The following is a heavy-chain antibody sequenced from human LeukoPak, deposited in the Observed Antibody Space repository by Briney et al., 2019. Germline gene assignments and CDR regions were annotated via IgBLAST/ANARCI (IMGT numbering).Heavy chain of an antibody. D-gene: IGHD2-2*02. Sequence: KPSATLSLTCAVYGGSFSGYYWSWIRQPPGKGLEWIGEINHSGSTNYNPSLKSRVTISVDTPKNQFSLKLSSVTAADTAVYYCARGGYCSSTSCYRAYYYGMDVWGQGTTVTVSS. CDR1: GGSFSGYY. J-gene: IGHJ6*02. CDR2: INHSGST. CDR3: ARGGYCSSTSCYRAYYYGMDV. V-gene: IGHV4-34*01.